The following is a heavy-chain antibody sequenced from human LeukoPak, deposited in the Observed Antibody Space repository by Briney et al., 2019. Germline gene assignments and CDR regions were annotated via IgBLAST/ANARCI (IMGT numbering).Heavy chain of an antibody. CDR2: ISGSGGST. CDR3: AKDPQHYYDSSGYYFVY. V-gene: IGHV3-23*01. Sequence: PGGSLRLSCAASGFTFSSYAMSWVRQAPGKGLEWVSAISGSGGSTYYADSVKGRFTISRDNSKNTPYLQMNSLRAEDTAVYYCAKDPQHYYDSSGYYFVYWGQGTLVTVSS. J-gene: IGHJ4*02. D-gene: IGHD3-22*01. CDR1: GFTFSSYA.